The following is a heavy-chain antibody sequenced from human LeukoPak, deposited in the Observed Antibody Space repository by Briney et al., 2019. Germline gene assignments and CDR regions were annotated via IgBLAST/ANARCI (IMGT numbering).Heavy chain of an antibody. CDR3: ARDALGRQSEYNWFDP. CDR2: IKPDGSDK. Sequence: PGGSLRLSCAASGFNFRSYWMSWVRQAPGKGLEWVANIKPDGSDKKYVGSVKGRFTISRDNAENSLFLQMNSLRAEDTAVYYCARDALGRQSEYNWFDPWGQGTLVTVSS. D-gene: IGHD7-27*01. J-gene: IGHJ5*02. CDR1: GFNFRSYW. V-gene: IGHV3-7*01.